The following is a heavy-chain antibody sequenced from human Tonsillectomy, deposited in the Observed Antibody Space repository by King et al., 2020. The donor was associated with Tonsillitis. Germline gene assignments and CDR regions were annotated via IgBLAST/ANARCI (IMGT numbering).Heavy chain of an antibody. CDR3: ARGAFLSGGGFSLSRNWYFHL. D-gene: IGHD3-16*02. CDR1: EYTFTDHS. J-gene: IGHJ2*01. CDR2: INPNSGGT. Sequence: QLVQSGAEVRKPGASVNVSCTASEYTFTDHSLHWVRQAPGQGLEWLGWINPNSGGTKIAPKFQGRVTMTRDTSINTAYMEMTSLRSDDTAVYYCARGAFLSGGGFSLSRNWYFHLWGRGTLVSVSS. V-gene: IGHV1-2*02.